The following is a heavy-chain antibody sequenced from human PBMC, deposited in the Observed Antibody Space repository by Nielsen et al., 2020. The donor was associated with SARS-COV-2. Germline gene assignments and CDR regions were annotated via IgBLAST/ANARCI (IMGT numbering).Heavy chain of an antibody. J-gene: IGHJ4*02. CDR3: ARSDRAVAGTGYFDY. D-gene: IGHD6-19*01. Sequence: SETLSLTCTVSGGSISSSSYYWGWIRQPPGKGLEWIGGIYYSGSTYYNPSLKSRVTISVDTSKNQFSLKLSSVTAADTAVYYCARSDRAVAGTGYFDYWGQGTLVTVSS. CDR2: IYYSGST. V-gene: IGHV4-39*01. CDR1: GGSISSSSYY.